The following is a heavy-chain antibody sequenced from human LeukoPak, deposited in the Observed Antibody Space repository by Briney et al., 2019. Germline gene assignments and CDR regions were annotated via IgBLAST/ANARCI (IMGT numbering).Heavy chain of an antibody. V-gene: IGHV3-48*01. CDR2: ISSSSSTI. D-gene: IGHD3-10*01. Sequence: PGGSLRLSCAASGFAFSSYSMNWVRQAPGKGLEWVSYISSSSSTIYYADSVKGRFTISRDNAKNSLYLQMNSLRAEDTALYYCAKVFSMVRGVDYMDVWGKGTTVTISS. CDR1: GFAFSSYS. CDR3: AKVFSMVRGVDYMDV. J-gene: IGHJ6*03.